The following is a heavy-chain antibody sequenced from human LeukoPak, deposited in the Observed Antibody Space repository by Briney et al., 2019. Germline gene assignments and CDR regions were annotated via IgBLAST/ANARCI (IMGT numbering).Heavy chain of an antibody. CDR2: INSDGSWT. J-gene: IGHJ4*02. Sequence: GGSLRLSCAASGNYWMHWVRQVPGKGLVWVSHINSDGSWTSYADSVKGRFTISKGNAKNTVYLQMNSLRAEDTAVYHCVSFYETYWGRGTLVTVSS. CDR1: GNYW. CDR3: VSFYETY. D-gene: IGHD2/OR15-2a*01. V-gene: IGHV3-74*01.